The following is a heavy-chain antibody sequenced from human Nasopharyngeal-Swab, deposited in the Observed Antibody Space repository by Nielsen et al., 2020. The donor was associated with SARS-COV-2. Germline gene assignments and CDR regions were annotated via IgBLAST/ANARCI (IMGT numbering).Heavy chain of an antibody. CDR2: VRSKGNNYAT. V-gene: IGHV3-73*01. CDR1: GFTFSGPA. D-gene: IGHD2-15*01. CDR3: TRCGGGCYSGRDY. J-gene: IGHJ4*02. Sequence: GESLKISCAASGFTFSGPAIHWVRQASGKGLEWVGRVRSKGNNYATAYSASVKGRFIIFRDDPTNTAYLQMNSLKTEDTAMYYCTRCGGGCYSGRDYWGQGTLVTVSS.